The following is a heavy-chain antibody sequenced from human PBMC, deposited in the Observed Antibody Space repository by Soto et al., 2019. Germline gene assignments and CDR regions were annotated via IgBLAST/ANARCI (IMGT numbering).Heavy chain of an antibody. V-gene: IGHV3-74*01. CDR1: GFTFSSYW. D-gene: IGHD2-15*01. J-gene: IGHJ2*01. CDR2: INSDGSST. Sequence: EVQLVESGGGLVQPGGSLRLSCAASGFTFSSYWMHWVRQAPGKGLVWVSRINSDGSSTSYADSVKGRFTISRDNAKNTLYLHMNSLRAEDTAVYYSARGSGIVVVVDAPAFDLWGRGTLVTVSS. CDR3: ARGSGIVVVVDAPAFDL.